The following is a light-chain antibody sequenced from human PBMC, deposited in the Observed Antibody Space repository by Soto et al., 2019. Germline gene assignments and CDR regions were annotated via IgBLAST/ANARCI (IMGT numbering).Light chain of an antibody. CDR2: DAS. CDR3: QQYGSSPWT. Sequence: EIVSTQSPGTLSLSPGERATLSCRASQSVSANYLAWYQQEPGQAPRLLIYDASSRATGIPDRFSGSGSGTDFTLTISRLDPEDFAVYYCQQYGSSPWTFGQGTKVEIK. CDR1: QSVSANY. J-gene: IGKJ1*01. V-gene: IGKV3-20*01.